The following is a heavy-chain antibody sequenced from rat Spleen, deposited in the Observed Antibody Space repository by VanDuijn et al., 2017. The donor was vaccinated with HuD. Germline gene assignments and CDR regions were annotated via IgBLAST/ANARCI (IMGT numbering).Heavy chain of an antibody. CDR2: ISSGGGGT. V-gene: IGHV5-29*01. CDR3: ASHGPRISRFAY. CDR1: GFTFSDYG. Sequence: EVQLVESDGGLVQPGGSLKLSCVASGFTFSDYGMNWIRQAPGKGLEWVASISSGGGGTYYPDSVKGRFTISRDNAKSTLYLQMDSLRSEDTASYYCASHGPRISRFAYWGQGTLVTVSS. J-gene: IGHJ3*01. D-gene: IGHD1-6*01.